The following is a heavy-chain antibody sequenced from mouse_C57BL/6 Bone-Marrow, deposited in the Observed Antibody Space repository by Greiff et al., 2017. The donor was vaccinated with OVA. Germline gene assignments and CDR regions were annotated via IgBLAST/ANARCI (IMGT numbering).Heavy chain of an antibody. D-gene: IGHD2-1*01. J-gene: IGHJ4*01. CDR2: ISSGGDYI. CDR1: GFTFSSYA. V-gene: IGHV5-9-1*02. Sequence: EVNVVESGEGLVKPGGSLKLSCAASGFTFSSYAMSWVRQTPEKRLEWVAYISSGGDYIYYADTVKGRFTISRDNARNTLYLQMSSLKSEDTAMYYCTREGGNYPMDYWGQGTSVTVSS. CDR3: TREGGNYPMDY.